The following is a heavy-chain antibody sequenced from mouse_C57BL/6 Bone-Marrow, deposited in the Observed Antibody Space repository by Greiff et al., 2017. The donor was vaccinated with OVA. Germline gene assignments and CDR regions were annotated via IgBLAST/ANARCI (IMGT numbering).Heavy chain of an antibody. J-gene: IGHJ1*03. D-gene: IGHD1-1*01. V-gene: IGHV1-22*01. CDR1: GYTFTDYN. Sequence: VQLQQSGPELVKPGASVKMSCKASGYTFTDYNMHWVKQSHGKSLEWIGYINPNNGGTSYNQKFKGKATLTVNKSSSTAYMELRSLTSEESAVYYCARSKGSSLYWYFDVWGTGTTVTVSS. CDR2: INPNNGGT. CDR3: ARSKGSSLYWYFDV.